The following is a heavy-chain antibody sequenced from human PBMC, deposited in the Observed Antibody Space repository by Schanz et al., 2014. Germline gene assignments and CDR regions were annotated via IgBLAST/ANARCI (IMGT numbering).Heavy chain of an antibody. CDR1: GFTFSSYA. D-gene: IGHD1-1*01. CDR3: ARGTDWNLHY. CDR2: ISASGGST. Sequence: EVQLLESGGGLVQPGGSLRLSCAASGFTFSSYAMSWVRQAPGKGLEWVSTISASGGSTYYADSVKGRFTISRDNSKNILYLQMNSLRTEDTAVYYCARGTDWNLHYWGQGALVTVSS. V-gene: IGHV3-23*01. J-gene: IGHJ4*02.